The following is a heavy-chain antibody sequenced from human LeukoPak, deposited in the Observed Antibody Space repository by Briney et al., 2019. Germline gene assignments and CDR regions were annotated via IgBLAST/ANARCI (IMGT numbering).Heavy chain of an antibody. V-gene: IGHV3-73*01. CDR2: IRTKPNTYAT. D-gene: IGHD2/OR15-2a*01. CDR1: GFTFSDST. J-gene: IGHJ4*02. Sequence: GGSLRLSCAASGFTFSDSTIHWVRQASGKGLEWVGRIRTKPNTYATAYAASVKGRFTISRDDSKNTAYLQMNSLKTDDRAVYYCTRHTERNSDWGQGTLVTVSS. CDR3: TRHTERNSD.